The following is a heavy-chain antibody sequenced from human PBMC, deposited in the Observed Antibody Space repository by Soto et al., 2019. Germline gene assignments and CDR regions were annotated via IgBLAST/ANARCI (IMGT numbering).Heavy chain of an antibody. CDR1: GSTFNNFA. CDR2: IVVISNTA. Sequence: QVVLLQSGAEVKEPGSSVRVSCEVSGSTFNNFAFSWVRQAPGHGPEWMGGIVVISNTADYPQRFQDRVTITSDTWTYTIYVELGSLTFEDTAVYYCARARKRWDVHSYCDSWGQGTLITVSS. CDR3: ARARKRWDVHSYCDS. J-gene: IGHJ4*02. V-gene: IGHV1-69*06. D-gene: IGHD1-26*01.